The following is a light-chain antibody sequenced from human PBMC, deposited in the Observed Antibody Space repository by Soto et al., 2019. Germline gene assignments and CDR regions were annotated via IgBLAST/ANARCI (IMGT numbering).Light chain of an antibody. V-gene: IGLV4-60*02. J-gene: IGLJ1*01. Sequence: QSVLTQSSSASASLGSSVKVTCTLSSGHSSYIIAWHQQQPGMAPRYLMRLEGTGSYNKGSGVPDRFSGSSSGADRYLTISNLQFEDEADYYCETWDSNTRVFGTGTKLTV. CDR2: LEGTGSY. CDR1: SGHSSYI. CDR3: ETWDSNTRV.